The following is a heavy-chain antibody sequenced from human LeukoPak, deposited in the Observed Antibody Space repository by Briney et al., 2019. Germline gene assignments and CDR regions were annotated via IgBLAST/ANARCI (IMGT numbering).Heavy chain of an antibody. D-gene: IGHD2-2*01. V-gene: IGHV3-23*01. CDR3: ARVGVGMYHFDH. CDR2: NSGGSS. CDR1: GFTFSTYG. J-gene: IGHJ4*02. Sequence: GGSLRLSCAASGFTFSTYGVYWVRQAPGKGLEWVSSNSGGSSYYADSVKGRFTISRDNSKNTLYLQMSSLRAEDTAVYYCARVGVGMYHFDHWGQGTLVTVSS.